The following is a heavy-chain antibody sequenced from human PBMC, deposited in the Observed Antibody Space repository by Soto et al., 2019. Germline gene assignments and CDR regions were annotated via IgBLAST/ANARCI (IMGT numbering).Heavy chain of an antibody. J-gene: IGHJ4*02. CDR3: ARDSPPDDPAVAGMAFDY. CDR2: ISSSSSYI. V-gene: IGHV3-21*01. D-gene: IGHD6-19*01. Sequence: PGGSLRLSCAASGFTFSSYSMNWVRQAPGKGLEWVSSISSSSSYIYYADSVKGRFTISRDNAKNSLYLQMNSLRAEDTAVYYCARDSPPDDPAVAGMAFDYWGQGTLVTVSS. CDR1: GFTFSSYS.